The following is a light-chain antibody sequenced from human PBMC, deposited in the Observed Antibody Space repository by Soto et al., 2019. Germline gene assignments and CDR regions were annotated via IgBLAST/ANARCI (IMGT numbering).Light chain of an antibody. V-gene: IGKV1-27*01. CDR3: QHYNSAPFT. CDR1: QDISNH. Sequence: DFQMAQSPSSLSASIGDRVTITCRASQDISNHLAWYQQKPGNIPKLLIYGASTLQSVVPSRFSGGGSGTDFTLTISSLQPEDVATYYCQHYNSAPFTFGPGTKVDMK. J-gene: IGKJ3*01. CDR2: GAS.